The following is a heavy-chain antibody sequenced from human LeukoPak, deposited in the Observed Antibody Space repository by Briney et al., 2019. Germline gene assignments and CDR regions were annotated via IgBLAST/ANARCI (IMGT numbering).Heavy chain of an antibody. CDR3: ARWQCTSGTCYSVYFFDY. CDR1: GFTFSSYG. V-gene: IGHV3-30*03. Sequence: PGRSLRLSCAASGFTFSSYGMHWVRQAPGKGLEWVAVISYDGSNKYYADSVKGRFTVSRDNSKNTLYLQMNSLRADDTAVYYCARWQCTSGTCYSVYFFDYWGQGAQVTVSS. CDR2: ISYDGSNK. J-gene: IGHJ4*02. D-gene: IGHD2-15*01.